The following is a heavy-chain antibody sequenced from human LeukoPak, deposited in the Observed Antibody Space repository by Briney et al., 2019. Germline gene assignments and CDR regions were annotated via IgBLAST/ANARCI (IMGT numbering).Heavy chain of an antibody. D-gene: IGHD4-17*01. CDR2: IYTSGST. Sequence: SETLSLTCTVSGGSISSYYWSWIRQLAGKGLEWIGRIYTSGSTNYNPSLKSRVTMSVDTSKNQFSLKLSSVTAADTAVYYCARGYGDYSGNWFDPWGQGTLVTVSS. CDR3: ARGYGDYSGNWFDP. CDR1: GGSISSYY. V-gene: IGHV4-4*07. J-gene: IGHJ5*02.